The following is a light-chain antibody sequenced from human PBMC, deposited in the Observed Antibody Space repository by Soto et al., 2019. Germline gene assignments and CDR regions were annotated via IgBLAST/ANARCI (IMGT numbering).Light chain of an antibody. CDR2: SNN. CDR3: AAWDDSLNEGV. CDR1: SYNIGSNT. J-gene: IGLJ2*01. Sequence: QSVLTQPPSASGTPGQRVTISCSGSSYNIGSNTVNWYQQLPGTAPKLLIYSNNQRPSGVPDRFSGSKSGTSASLAISGLQSEDEADYYCAAWDDSLNEGVFGGGTKVTVL. V-gene: IGLV1-44*01.